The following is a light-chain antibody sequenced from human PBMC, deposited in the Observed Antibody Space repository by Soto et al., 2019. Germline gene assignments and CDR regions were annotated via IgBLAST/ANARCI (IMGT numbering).Light chain of an antibody. CDR2: DVN. V-gene: IGLV2-11*01. CDR3: CSNAGSYTYV. J-gene: IGLJ1*01. CDR1: SSDVGGYNF. Sequence: QSALTQPRSVSGSPGQSVTISCTGTSSDVGGYNFVSWYQHHPGKAPKLMIYDVNKRPSGVPDRFSGSKSGNTASLTISGLLAEDEADYYCCSNAGSYTYVFGTGTKLTVL.